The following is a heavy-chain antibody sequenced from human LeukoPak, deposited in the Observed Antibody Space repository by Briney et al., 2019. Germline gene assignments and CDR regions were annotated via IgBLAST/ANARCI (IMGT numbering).Heavy chain of an antibody. CDR2: IYTSGST. D-gene: IGHD3-3*01. J-gene: IGHJ3*02. CDR1: GGSISSGSYY. Sequence: SETLSLTCTVSGGSISSGSYYWSWIRQPAGKGLEWIGRIYTSGSTNYNPSLKSRVTISVDTSKNQFSLKLSSVTAADTAVYYCAREDGLLEWLLWPTVGSHAFDIWGQGTMVTVSS. V-gene: IGHV4-61*02. CDR3: AREDGLLEWLLWPTVGSHAFDI.